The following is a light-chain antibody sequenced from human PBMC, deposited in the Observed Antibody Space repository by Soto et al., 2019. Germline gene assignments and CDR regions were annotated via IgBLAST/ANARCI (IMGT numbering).Light chain of an antibody. J-gene: IGKJ1*01. CDR3: QQRSNWPRT. Sequence: EIVLTQSPATLSLSPGERATLSCRASQSVSSSLAWYQQKAGQAPRLLIYAASHRATGIPARFSGSGSGTDFSLTISSLKPEDFAVYYCQQRSNWPRTFGQGTKVEIK. V-gene: IGKV3-11*01. CDR1: QSVSSS. CDR2: AAS.